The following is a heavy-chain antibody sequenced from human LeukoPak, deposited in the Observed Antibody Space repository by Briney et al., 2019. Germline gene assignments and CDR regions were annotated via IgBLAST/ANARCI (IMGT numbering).Heavy chain of an antibody. J-gene: IGHJ3*02. CDR2: IIPIFATT. D-gene: IGHD3-16*01. CDR3: ARDLGGELYAFDI. V-gene: IGHV1-69*13. Sequence: GASVKVSCKASGGSFNNYAINWVRQAPGQGLEWMGGIIPIFATTNYAQKFQGRVTITADESTSTAYMDLSSLRSEDTAVYYCARDLGGELYAFDIWGQGTMVTVSS. CDR1: GGSFNNYA.